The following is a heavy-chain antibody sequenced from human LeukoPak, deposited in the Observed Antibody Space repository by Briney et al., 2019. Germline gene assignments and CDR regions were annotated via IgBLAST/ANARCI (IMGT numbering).Heavy chain of an antibody. Sequence: MSSETLSLTCAVYGVSFSGYYWSWIRQPPGEGLEWIGEINHSGSTNYNPSLKSRVTISVDTSKNQFSLKLSSVTAADTAVYYCARDFGVGGPRPPYYYYGMDVWGQGTTVTVSS. CDR3: ARDFGVGGPRPPYYYYGMDV. D-gene: IGHD3-3*01. J-gene: IGHJ6*02. CDR1: GVSFSGYY. CDR2: INHSGST. V-gene: IGHV4-34*01.